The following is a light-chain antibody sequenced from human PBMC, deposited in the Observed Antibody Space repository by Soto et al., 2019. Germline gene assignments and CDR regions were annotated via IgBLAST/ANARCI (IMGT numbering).Light chain of an antibody. J-gene: IGKJ4*01. CDR3: HKYNSYQLT. CDR2: DAS. Sequence: DIQMTQSPSTLSASVGDRVTITCRASQSISSWLAWYQQKPGKAPKLLIYDASSLESGVPSRFRGSGSWTEFTINISSLQHDDFATYYCHKYNSYQLTF. CDR1: QSISSW. V-gene: IGKV1-5*01.